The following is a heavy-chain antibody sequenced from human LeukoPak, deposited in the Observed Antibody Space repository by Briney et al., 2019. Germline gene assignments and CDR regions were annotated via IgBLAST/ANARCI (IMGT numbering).Heavy chain of an antibody. D-gene: IGHD3-9*01. V-gene: IGHV3-53*01. CDR3: ARGMSAVRYDH. CDR1: GFTVSSNY. Sequence: GGSLRLSCAASGFTVSSNYMSWVRQAPGKGLEWVSVIYSGGSTYYADSVKGRFTISRDNSKNTLYLQMNSLRAEDTAVYYCARGMSAVRYDHWGQGTLVTVSS. CDR2: IYSGGST. J-gene: IGHJ4*02.